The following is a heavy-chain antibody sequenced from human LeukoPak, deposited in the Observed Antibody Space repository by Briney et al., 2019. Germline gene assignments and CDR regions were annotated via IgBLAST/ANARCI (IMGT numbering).Heavy chain of an antibody. J-gene: IGHJ4*02. V-gene: IGHV4-59*08. CDR2: IYYSGST. CDR3: VRKGSSWYYFDY. CDR1: GDSISTYY. Sequence: PSETLSLTCTVSGDSISTYYWNWIRQSPGKGLEWIGYIYYSGSTNYNPSLTSRVTISVDTSKNQFSLKLSSVTAADTAVYYCVRKGSSWYYFDYWGQGTLVTVSS. D-gene: IGHD6-13*01.